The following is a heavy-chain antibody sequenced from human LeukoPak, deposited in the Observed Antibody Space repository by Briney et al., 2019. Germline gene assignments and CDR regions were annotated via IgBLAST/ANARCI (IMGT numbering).Heavy chain of an antibody. V-gene: IGHV3-30*02. CDR2: IRYDGGDK. D-gene: IGHD2/OR15-2a*01. Sequence: PGGSLRLSCAASGLTFSNFDMHWVRQAPGKGQEWVAFIRYDGGDKYFVDSVKGRFTISRDNSKNILYLQMYRLSAEDTAVYYCAKNRLGQAYADSFEIWGQGTMVSVSS. CDR1: GLTFSNFD. CDR3: AKNRLGQAYADSFEI. J-gene: IGHJ3*02.